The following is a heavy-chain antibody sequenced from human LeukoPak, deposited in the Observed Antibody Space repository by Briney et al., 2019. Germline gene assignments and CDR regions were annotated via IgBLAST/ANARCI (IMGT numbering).Heavy chain of an antibody. CDR3: ARGEAPGRQLAPDV. Sequence: SETLSLTCAVYGGSFSGYYWTWIRQTPEKGLEWIGEMNPSGSTNYNPSLKSRVTISVDTSKNQFSLKLSSVTAADTAVYYCARGEAPGRQLAPDVWGKGTTVTVSS. CDR2: MNPSGST. D-gene: IGHD6-6*01. V-gene: IGHV4-34*01. CDR1: GGSFSGYY. J-gene: IGHJ6*04.